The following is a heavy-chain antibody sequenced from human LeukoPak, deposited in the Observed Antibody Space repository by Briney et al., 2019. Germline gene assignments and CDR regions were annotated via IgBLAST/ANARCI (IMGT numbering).Heavy chain of an antibody. D-gene: IGHD3-10*01. CDR2: IIPIFGTA. V-gene: IGHV1-69*06. CDR1: GGTFSSYA. CDR3: AREGYGSGSYYYYYYYYGTDV. J-gene: IGHJ6*04. Sequence: SVKVSCKASGGTFSSYAISWVRQAPGQGLEWMGGIIPIFGTANYAQKFQGRVTITADKSTSTAYMELSSLRSEDTAVYYCAREGYGSGSYYYYYYYYGTDVWGKGTTVTVSS.